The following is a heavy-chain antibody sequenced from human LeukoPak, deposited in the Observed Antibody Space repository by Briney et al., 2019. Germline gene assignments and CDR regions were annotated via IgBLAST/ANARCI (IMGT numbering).Heavy chain of an antibody. J-gene: IGHJ6*03. V-gene: IGHV1-69*05. CDR1: RGTFSSYA. D-gene: IGHD5-18*01. CDR3: ARVGYSYGYAVYSYMDV. Sequence: ASVTVSCKASRGTFSSYAISWVRQAPGQGLEWMGGIIPIFGTANYAQKFQGRVTITTDESTSTAYMELSSLRSEDTAVYYCARVGYSYGYAVYSYMDVWGKGTTVTVSS. CDR2: IIPIFGTA.